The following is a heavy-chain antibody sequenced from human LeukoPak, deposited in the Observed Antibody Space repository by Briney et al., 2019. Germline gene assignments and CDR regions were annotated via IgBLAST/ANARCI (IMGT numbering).Heavy chain of an antibody. CDR3: ARDQIAVLGTHYYYYGMGV. J-gene: IGHJ6*02. V-gene: IGHV4-61*01. Sequence: SETLSLTCTVSGGSVSSGSYYWSWIRQPPGKGLEWIGYIYYSGSTNYNPSLKSRVTISVDTSKNQFSLKLSSVTAADTAVYYCARDQIAVLGTHYYYYGMGVWGQGTTVIVSS. D-gene: IGHD6-19*01. CDR1: GGSVSSGSYY. CDR2: IYYSGST.